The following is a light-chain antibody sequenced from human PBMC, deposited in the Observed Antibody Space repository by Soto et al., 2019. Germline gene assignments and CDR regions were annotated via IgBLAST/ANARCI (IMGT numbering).Light chain of an antibody. CDR1: SSDVGGYNY. Sequence: SALTQPAAVSGSPGQSITISCTGTSSDVGGYNYVSWYQQHPGKAPKLIIYEVSNRPSGISNRFSGSKSGNTASLTISGLQAEDEADYYCTSYTFSSTVVFGGGTKVTVL. J-gene: IGLJ2*01. CDR3: TSYTFSSTVV. V-gene: IGLV2-14*01. CDR2: EVS.